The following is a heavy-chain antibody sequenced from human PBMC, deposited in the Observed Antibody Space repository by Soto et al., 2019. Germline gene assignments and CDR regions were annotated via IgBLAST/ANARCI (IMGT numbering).Heavy chain of an antibody. V-gene: IGHV5-51*01. J-gene: IGHJ6*02. CDR3: ASDKGGFSRNYYGMDV. Sequence: GESLKISCKGSGYSFTSYWIGWVRQMPGKGLEWMGIIYPGDSDTRYSPSFQGQVTTSADKSISTAYLQWSSLKASDTAMYYCASDKGGFSRNYYGMDVWGQGTTVTVSS. D-gene: IGHD1-26*01. CDR1: GYSFTSYW. CDR2: IYPGDSDT.